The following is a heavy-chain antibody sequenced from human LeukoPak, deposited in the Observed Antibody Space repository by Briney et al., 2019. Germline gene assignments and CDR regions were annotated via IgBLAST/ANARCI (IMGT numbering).Heavy chain of an antibody. CDR2: IYHRGST. CDR3: ARTEWELGGSYYFDY. CDR1: GGSISSSNYY. J-gene: IGHJ4*02. Sequence: SETLSLTCTVSGGSISSSNYYWGWIRQPPGKGLEWIGSIYHRGSTYYNPSLKSRVTISVDTPKNQFSLKLSSVTAADTAVYYCARTEWELGGSYYFDYWGQGTLVTVSS. D-gene: IGHD1-26*01. V-gene: IGHV4-39*07.